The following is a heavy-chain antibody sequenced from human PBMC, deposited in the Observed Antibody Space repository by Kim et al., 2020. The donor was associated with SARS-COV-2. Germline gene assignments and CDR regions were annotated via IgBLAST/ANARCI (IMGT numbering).Heavy chain of an antibody. Sequence: GGSLRLSCATSGFTFSDYWMHWVRQAPGKGLVWVSRITGDGSSTAYADPVKGRFTISRDNAKNTLYLQMNNLRAEDTAVYYCIRGEVPYAFDVWGQGTMVTVSS. D-gene: IGHD1-26*01. CDR3: IRGEVPYAFDV. CDR1: GFTFSDYW. J-gene: IGHJ3*01. V-gene: IGHV3-74*03. CDR2: ITGDGSST.